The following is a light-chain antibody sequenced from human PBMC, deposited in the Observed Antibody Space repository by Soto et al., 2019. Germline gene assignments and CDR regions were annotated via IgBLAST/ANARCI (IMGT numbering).Light chain of an antibody. CDR2: RDN. J-gene: IGLJ3*02. V-gene: IGLV1-47*01. CDR1: SSNIGFNF. CDR3: AAWDDSLSGWV. Sequence: QSALTQPPSASGTPGQRVTISCSGSSSNIGFNFVYWYQQLPGTAPKLLIYRDNQRPSGVPDRFSGSKSGTSASLAISGLRSEDEADYYCAAWDDSLSGWVFGGGTKLTVL.